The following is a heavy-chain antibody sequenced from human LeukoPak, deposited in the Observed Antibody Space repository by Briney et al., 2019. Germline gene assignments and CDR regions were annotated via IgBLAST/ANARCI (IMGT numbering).Heavy chain of an antibody. D-gene: IGHD3-3*01. Sequence: PGGSLRLSCAASRFTLSRYRMHWVRQAPGKGLEWVAVIWHDGSYEYYADSVKGRFTISRDSSKNTLYPQMNSLRAEDTAVYYCAKDGVWATSLDCWGQGTLVTVSS. V-gene: IGHV3-33*06. CDR3: AKDGVWATSLDC. CDR1: RFTLSRYR. J-gene: IGHJ4*02. CDR2: IWHDGSYE.